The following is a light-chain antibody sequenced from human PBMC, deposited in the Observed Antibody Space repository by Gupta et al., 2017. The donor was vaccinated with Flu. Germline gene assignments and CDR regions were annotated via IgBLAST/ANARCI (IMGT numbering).Light chain of an antibody. Sequence: SVTISCTETSSVGGAYNYVCWYQQHPVKAPNLLIFDVNKRPSVVSSRFSASKSGNTASLTISGRQAEDETDYYSSSDTSSNTHVFGTGTKVTVL. J-gene: IGLJ1*01. CDR2: DVN. CDR1: SSVGGAYNY. CDR3: SSDTSSNTHV. V-gene: IGLV2-14*04.